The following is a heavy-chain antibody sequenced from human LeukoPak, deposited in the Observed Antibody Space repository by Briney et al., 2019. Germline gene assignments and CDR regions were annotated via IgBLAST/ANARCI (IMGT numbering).Heavy chain of an antibody. CDR3: ARAARCISQH. D-gene: IGHD2-15*01. J-gene: IGHJ1*01. Sequence: GGSLRLSCAASGFTVSRNYMSWVRQAPGKGLEWVSVIYSGGSTYYADSVKGRFTISRDNAKNSLYLQMNSLRAEDTAVYYCARAARCISQHWGPGTLVTVSS. CDR1: GFTVSRNY. V-gene: IGHV3-66*01. CDR2: IYSGGST.